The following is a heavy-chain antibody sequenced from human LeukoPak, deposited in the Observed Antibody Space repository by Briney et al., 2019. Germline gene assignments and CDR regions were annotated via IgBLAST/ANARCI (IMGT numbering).Heavy chain of an antibody. CDR3: ARHSSYYGNFDY. CDR2: IYHSGSS. J-gene: IGHJ4*02. Sequence: SETLSLTCTVSGGSISSSSYYWGWLRQPPGKGLEWIGSIYHSGSSYYNPSLKSRVTISVDTSKNQFSLKPSSVTAADTAVYYCARHSSYYGNFDYWGQGTLVTVSS. D-gene: IGHD3-10*01. V-gene: IGHV4-39*01. CDR1: GGSISSSSYY.